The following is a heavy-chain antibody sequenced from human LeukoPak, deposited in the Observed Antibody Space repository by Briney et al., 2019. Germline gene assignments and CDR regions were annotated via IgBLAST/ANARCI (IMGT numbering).Heavy chain of an antibody. V-gene: IGHV1-2*02. J-gene: IGHJ4*02. Sequence: GASVKVSCKASGYTFTGYYMHWVRQAPGQGLEWMGWINPNSGGTNYAQKFQGRVTMTRDTSISTAYMELSRLRSDDTAVYYCARATGYSYGSDLLMDYWGQGTLVTVSS. CDR3: ARATGYSYGSDLLMDY. CDR1: GYTFTGYY. CDR2: INPNSGGT. D-gene: IGHD5-18*01.